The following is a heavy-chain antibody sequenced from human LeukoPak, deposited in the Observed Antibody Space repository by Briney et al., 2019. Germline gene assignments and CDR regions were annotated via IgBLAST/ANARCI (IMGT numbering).Heavy chain of an antibody. D-gene: IGHD5-18*01. Sequence: GGSLRLSCAASGFTFSDYWMHWLRQAPGKGVVWVSRINKDGSSITYADSVKGRYTISRDNAKNTLYLQMNSLRAEDTAVYYCARGYSYGSADHWGQGTLVTVSS. CDR1: GFTFSDYW. CDR3: ARGYSYGSADH. CDR2: INKDGSSI. J-gene: IGHJ4*02. V-gene: IGHV3-74*03.